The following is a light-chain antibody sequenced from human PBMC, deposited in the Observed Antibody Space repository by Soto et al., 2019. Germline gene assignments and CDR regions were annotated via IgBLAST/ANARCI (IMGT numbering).Light chain of an antibody. CDR3: QQGHNWPLT. J-gene: IGKJ2*01. V-gene: IGKV3-15*01. CDR2: GAS. Sequence: EIVMTQSPATLSVSPGERATLSCRASQSISSYLAWYQQRPGQPPRLLIYGASTRATGVPDRFTGSGSGSDFTLTISGLQSEDFAVYYCQQGHNWPLTFGQGTRLEI. CDR1: QSISSY.